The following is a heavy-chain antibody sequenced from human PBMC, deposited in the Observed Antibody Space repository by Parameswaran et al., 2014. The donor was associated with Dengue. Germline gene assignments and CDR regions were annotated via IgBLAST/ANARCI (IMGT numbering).Heavy chain of an antibody. J-gene: IGHJ5*02. CDR2: INTNTGNP. Sequence: WVRQAPGQGLEWMGWINTNTGNPTYAQGFTGRFVFSLDTSVSTAYLQISSLKAEDTAVYYCARAYYYDSSDVSGAWGQGTLVTVSS. CDR3: ARAYYYDSSDVSGA. D-gene: IGHD3-22*01. V-gene: IGHV7-4-1*02.